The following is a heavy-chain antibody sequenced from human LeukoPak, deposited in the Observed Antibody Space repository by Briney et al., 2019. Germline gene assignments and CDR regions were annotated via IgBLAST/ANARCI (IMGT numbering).Heavy chain of an antibody. CDR2: INPNSGGT. V-gene: IGHV1-2*02. D-gene: IGHD3-3*01. Sequence: ASVKVSCTASGYTFTGYYMHWVRQAPGQGLEWMRWINPNSGGTNYAQKFQGTVTMTRDTSISTAYMELSRLRSDDTAVYYCAKPRYDFWSGYTLDPWGQGTLVTVSS. J-gene: IGHJ5*02. CDR1: GYTFTGYY. CDR3: AKPRYDFWSGYTLDP.